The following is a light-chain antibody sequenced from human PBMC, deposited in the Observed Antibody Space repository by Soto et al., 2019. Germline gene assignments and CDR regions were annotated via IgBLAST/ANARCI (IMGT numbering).Light chain of an antibody. V-gene: IGLV2-8*01. CDR3: SSYAGSNIVV. CDR2: EVS. Sequence: QSALTQPPSASGSPGQSVTISCTGTSSDVGGYNYVSWYQQHPGKAPKLMIYEVSKRHSGVPDRFSGSKSGNTASLTVSGLQAEDEAEYYFSSYAGSNIVVFGGGTKLTVL. CDR1: SSDVGGYNY. J-gene: IGLJ2*01.